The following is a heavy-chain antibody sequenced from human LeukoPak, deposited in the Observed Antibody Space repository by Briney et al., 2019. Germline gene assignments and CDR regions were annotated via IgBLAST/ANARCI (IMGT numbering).Heavy chain of an antibody. CDR2: IYPGDSDT. Sequence: KPGESLKISCKGSGYSFTNFWIGWVRQMPGKGLEWMGIIYPGDSDTRYSPSFQGQVTISADKSISTAYLQWSSLKASDTAMYYCAKTYYYGSGSPNYFDYWGQGTLVTVSS. V-gene: IGHV5-51*03. CDR1: GYSFTNFW. CDR3: AKTYYYGSGSPNYFDY. D-gene: IGHD3-10*01. J-gene: IGHJ4*02.